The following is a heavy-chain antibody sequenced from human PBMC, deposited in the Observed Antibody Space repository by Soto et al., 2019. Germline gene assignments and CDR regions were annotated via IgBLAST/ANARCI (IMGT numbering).Heavy chain of an antibody. Sequence: PSETLSLTCAVSGGSISSGGYSWSWIRQPPGKGLEWIGYIYHSGSTYYNPPLKSRVTISVDRSKNQFSLKLSSVTAADTAVYYCARGGGRYDSSGYYEVFDYWGQGTLVTVSS. CDR3: ARGGGRYDSSGYYEVFDY. CDR2: IYHSGST. J-gene: IGHJ4*02. D-gene: IGHD3-22*01. V-gene: IGHV4-30-2*01. CDR1: GGSISSGGYS.